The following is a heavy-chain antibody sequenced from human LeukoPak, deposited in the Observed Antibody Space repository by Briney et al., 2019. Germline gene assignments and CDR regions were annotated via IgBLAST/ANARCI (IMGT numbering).Heavy chain of an antibody. CDR1: GFTFSSYA. J-gene: IGHJ4*02. Sequence: VQPGGSLRLSCATSGFTFSSYAMTWVRQAPGKGLEWVSAISDDGDTKYADSVKGRFTSSRDNSKNTLYLQMNNLRAEDTAIYYCTKNWSADYWGQGTLVTVPS. V-gene: IGHV3-23*01. CDR3: TKNWSADY. CDR2: ISDDGDT.